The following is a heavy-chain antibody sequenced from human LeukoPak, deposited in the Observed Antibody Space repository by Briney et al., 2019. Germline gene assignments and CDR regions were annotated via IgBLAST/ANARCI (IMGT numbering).Heavy chain of an antibody. J-gene: IGHJ4*02. CDR1: GLTFSSYW. CDR3: ARRSSGSPPYYFGY. D-gene: IGHD1-26*01. V-gene: IGHV3-74*01. Sequence: GGALRLSCAASGLTFSSYWMHWVRPAPGKGLVWVSRINSDGSSTSYVDSVKGRFTISRDNAKNTLYLQMNSLRAEDTAVYYCARRSSGSPPYYFGYWGQGTLVTVSS. CDR2: INSDGSST.